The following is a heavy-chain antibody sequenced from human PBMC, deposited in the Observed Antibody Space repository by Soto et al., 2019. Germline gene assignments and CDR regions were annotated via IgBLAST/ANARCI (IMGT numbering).Heavy chain of an antibody. D-gene: IGHD2-2*01. J-gene: IGHJ4*02. CDR2: IYPGDSDT. CDR3: ARLKTSPDRGSGFDY. CDR1: GYTFTSYW. Sequence: PGESLKISCKGSGYTFTSYWIAWVRRMPGKGLEWMGIIYPGDSDTRYSPSFQGQVSISADKSISTAYLQWSSLKASDTAMYYCARLKTSPDRGSGFDYWGQGTLVTVSS. V-gene: IGHV5-51*01.